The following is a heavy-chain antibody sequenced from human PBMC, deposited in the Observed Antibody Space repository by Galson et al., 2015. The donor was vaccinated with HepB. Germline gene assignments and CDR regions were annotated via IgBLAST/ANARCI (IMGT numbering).Heavy chain of an antibody. J-gene: IGHJ5*02. CDR1: GFTFSSYA. CDR3: ARDPQLLFTGGWFHP. CDR2: VIGSGGKT. D-gene: IGHD3-16*02. Sequence: SLRLSCAASGFTFSSYAMTWVRRAPGKGLEWVSSVIGSGGKTYYADSVKGRFTISRDNSKNTLYLQMNSLRVEDTAVYYCARDPQLLFTGGWFHPWGQGTQVTVSP. V-gene: IGHV3-23*01.